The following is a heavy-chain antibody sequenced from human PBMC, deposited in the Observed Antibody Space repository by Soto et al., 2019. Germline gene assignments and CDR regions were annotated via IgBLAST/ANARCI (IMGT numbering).Heavy chain of an antibody. Sequence: VQNSCKASGGTIISYAISWVLQALGQGLEWMGGIIPISGTDNYAQKFQDRDTITADESTSKTYKQQSSLRSEDTSVYYCARVNTAMVIHYGMDVWGQGTTVTVSS. CDR3: ARVNTAMVIHYGMDV. J-gene: IGHJ6*02. CDR2: IIPISGTD. D-gene: IGHD5-18*01. CDR1: GGTIISYA. V-gene: IGHV1-69*01.